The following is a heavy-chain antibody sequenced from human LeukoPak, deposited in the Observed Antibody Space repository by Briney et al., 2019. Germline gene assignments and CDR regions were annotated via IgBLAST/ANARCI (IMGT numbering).Heavy chain of an antibody. D-gene: IGHD1-26*01. CDR3: AKRTAYSGSYFDY. Sequence: PGGSLRLSCAASGFTFSSYAMSWVRQAPGKGLEWVSGNSGSGGTTYYADSVKGRFTISRDNSKNTLFLQMNSLRAEDTAVYYCAKRTAYSGSYFDYWGQGTLVTVSS. CDR2: NSGSGGTT. V-gene: IGHV3-23*01. J-gene: IGHJ4*02. CDR1: GFTFSSYA.